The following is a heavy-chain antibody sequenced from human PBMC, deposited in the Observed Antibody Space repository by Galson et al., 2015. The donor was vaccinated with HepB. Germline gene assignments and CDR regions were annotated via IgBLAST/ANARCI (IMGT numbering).Heavy chain of an antibody. Sequence: SVKVSCKASGYTFTSYGISWVRQAPGQGLEWMGWISAYNGNTNYAQKLQGRVTMTTDTSTSTAYMELRSLRSDDTAVYYCARDQEDFWSGYGTIDYWGQGTLVTVSS. J-gene: IGHJ4*02. D-gene: IGHD3-3*01. CDR3: ARDQEDFWSGYGTIDY. CDR1: GYTFTSYG. CDR2: ISAYNGNT. V-gene: IGHV1-18*01.